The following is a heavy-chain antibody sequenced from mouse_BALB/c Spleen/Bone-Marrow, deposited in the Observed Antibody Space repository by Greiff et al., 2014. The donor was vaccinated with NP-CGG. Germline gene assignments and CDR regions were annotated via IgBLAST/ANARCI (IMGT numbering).Heavy chain of an antibody. Sequence: QVQLQQSGAELVRPGSSVKISCKASGYAFSSYWVHWVKQRPGQGLEWIGQIYPGDGDTNYNGKFKGKATLTADTSSSTTYMQLRSLTSDDSAVYFSARVMKWTDYWGQGTTLTVSS. V-gene: IGHV1-80*01. CDR1: GYAFSSYW. D-gene: IGHD1-3*01. CDR2: IYPGDGDT. J-gene: IGHJ2*01. CDR3: ARVMKWTDY.